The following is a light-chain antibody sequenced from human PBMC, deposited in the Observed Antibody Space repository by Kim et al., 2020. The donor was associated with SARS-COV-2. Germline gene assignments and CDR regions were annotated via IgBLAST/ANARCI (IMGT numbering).Light chain of an antibody. V-gene: IGLV3-9*01. J-gene: IGLJ2*01. Sequence: SSELTQPLSVSVALGQTARITCGGNDIGRKAVHWYQQRPGQAPLLVIYRDSSRASGIPARFSGSNSGNTATLTIDSAQVADDADYYCQVWDINAVIFGGG. CDR3: QVWDINAVI. CDR2: RDS. CDR1: DIGRKA.